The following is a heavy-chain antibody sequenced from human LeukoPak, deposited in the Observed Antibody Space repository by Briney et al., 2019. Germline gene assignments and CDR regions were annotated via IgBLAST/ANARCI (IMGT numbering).Heavy chain of an antibody. CDR2: IKQDGSEK. V-gene: IGHV3-7*01. J-gene: IGHJ6*03. Sequence: GGSLRLSCAASGFTFSSYWMSWVRQAPGKGLEWVANIKQDGSEKYYVDFVKGRFTISRDSAKNSLYLQMNSLRAEDTAVYYCARGRIAVAGTYIPSNWGPQLYYMDVWGKGTTVTVSS. D-gene: IGHD6-19*01. CDR3: ARGRIAVAGTYIPSNWGPQLYYMDV. CDR1: GFTFSSYW.